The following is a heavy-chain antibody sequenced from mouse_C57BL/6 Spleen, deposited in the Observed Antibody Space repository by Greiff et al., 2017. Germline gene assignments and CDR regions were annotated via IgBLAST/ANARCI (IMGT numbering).Heavy chain of an antibody. D-gene: IGHD2-3*01. CDR2: IDPEDGET. CDR1: GFNIKDYY. Sequence: VQLKESGAELVKPGASVKLSCTASGFNIKDYYMHWVKQRTEQGLAWIGRIDPEDGETKYAPKFQGKATITADSSSNTAYLQLSSLTSEDTAVYYCARRGDGYYFDYWGQGTTLTVSS. CDR3: ARRGDGYYFDY. V-gene: IGHV14-2*01. J-gene: IGHJ2*01.